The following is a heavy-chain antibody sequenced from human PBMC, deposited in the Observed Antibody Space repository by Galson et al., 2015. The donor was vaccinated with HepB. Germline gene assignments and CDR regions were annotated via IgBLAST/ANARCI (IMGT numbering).Heavy chain of an antibody. CDR3: AKLLSDFCSGHPSYHYGMDV. J-gene: IGHJ6*02. V-gene: IGHV3-30*18. Sequence: SLRLSCAASGFTFSSFGMHWVGQAAGKGLEWVAVISYIGNNKYYGESVKGRFTICRDNSKNTLYLQMSSLTVEDTAVYYCAKLLSDFCSGHPSYHYGMDVWGQGTTVIVSS. CDR1: GFTFSSFG. D-gene: IGHD3-3*01. CDR2: ISYIGNNK.